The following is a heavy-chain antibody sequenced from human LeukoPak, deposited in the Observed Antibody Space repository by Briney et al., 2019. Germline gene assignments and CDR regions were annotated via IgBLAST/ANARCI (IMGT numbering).Heavy chain of an antibody. CDR1: GYTFTGYY. CDR2: INPNSGGT. V-gene: IGHV1-2*06. D-gene: IGHD5-18*01. Sequence: ASVKVSCKASGYTFTGYYMHWVRQAPGQGLEWMGRINPNSGGTNYAQKFQGRVTMTRDTSISTAYMELSRLRSDDTAVYYCARVDTVMVKPFDYWGQGTLVTVSS. J-gene: IGHJ4*02. CDR3: ARVDTVMVKPFDY.